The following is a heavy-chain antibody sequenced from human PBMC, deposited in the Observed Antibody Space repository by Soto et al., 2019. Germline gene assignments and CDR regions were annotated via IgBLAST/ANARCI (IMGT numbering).Heavy chain of an antibody. CDR3: AKDPVDIVATIWIDWFDP. Sequence: EVQLLESGGGLVQPGGSLRLSCAASGFTFSSYAMSWVRQAPGKGLEWVSAISGSGGSTYYADSVKGRFTISRDNSKNTLYQQMNSLRAEDTAVYYCAKDPVDIVATIWIDWFDPWCQGTLVTVSS. D-gene: IGHD5-12*01. CDR1: GFTFSSYA. J-gene: IGHJ5*02. V-gene: IGHV3-23*01. CDR2: ISGSGGST.